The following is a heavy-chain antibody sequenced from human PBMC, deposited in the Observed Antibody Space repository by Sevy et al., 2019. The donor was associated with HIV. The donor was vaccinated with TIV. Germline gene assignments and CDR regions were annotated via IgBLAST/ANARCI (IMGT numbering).Heavy chain of an antibody. J-gene: IGHJ4*02. CDR3: ASDMLGYCSSTSSYAEGYFDY. Sequence: SENLSLTCTVSGGSISSYYWSWIRQPPGKGLEWIGYIYYSGSTNYNASIKSRVTISVDTSKNQFSLKLSSVTAADTAVYYCASDMLGYCSSTSSYAEGYFDYWGQGTLVTVSS. D-gene: IGHD2-2*01. CDR1: GGSISSYY. CDR2: IYYSGST. V-gene: IGHV4-59*01.